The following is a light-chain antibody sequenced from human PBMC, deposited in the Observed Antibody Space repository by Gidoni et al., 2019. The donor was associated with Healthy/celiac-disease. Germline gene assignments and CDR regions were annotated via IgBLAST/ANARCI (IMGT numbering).Light chain of an antibody. J-gene: IGLJ3*02. CDR2: KDS. CDR3: QSADSSGRV. V-gene: IGLV3-25*03. Sequence: SYELTQPPSVSVSPGQPARITCSADELPKQYAYWYQQKPGQAPVLVIYKDSERPPGIPERFSGSSSGTTVTLTISGVQAEDEADYYCQSADSSGRVFGGGTKLTVL. CDR1: ELPKQY.